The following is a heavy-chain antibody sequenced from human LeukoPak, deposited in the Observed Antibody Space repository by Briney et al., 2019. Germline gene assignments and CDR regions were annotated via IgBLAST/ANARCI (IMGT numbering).Heavy chain of an antibody. CDR3: AKGTNNWNYVPDY. V-gene: IGHV3-23*01. Sequence: GGSLRLSCAASGFTFSGYAMSWVRQAPGKGLEWVSGLSGSGGSTYYADSVKGRFTISRDNSKNTLYLQMNNLRAEDPAVYYCAKGTNNWNYVPDYWGQGTLVTVSS. CDR1: GFTFSGYA. D-gene: IGHD1-7*01. CDR2: LSGSGGST. J-gene: IGHJ4*02.